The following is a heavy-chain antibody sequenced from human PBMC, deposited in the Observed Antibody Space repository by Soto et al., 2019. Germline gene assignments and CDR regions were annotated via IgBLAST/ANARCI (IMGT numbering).Heavy chain of an antibody. CDR2: IIPIFGTA. Sequence: SVKVSWKAPGDTFTSYYMHWVRQAPGQGLEWTGGIIPIFGTANYAQKFQGRVTITADESTSTAYMELSSLRSEDTAVYYCARDGSERIMITFGGVTRAVGAFDIWGQGTMVTVPS. V-gene: IGHV1-69*13. CDR3: ARDGSERIMITFGGVTRAVGAFDI. J-gene: IGHJ3*02. CDR1: GDTFTSYY. D-gene: IGHD3-16*01.